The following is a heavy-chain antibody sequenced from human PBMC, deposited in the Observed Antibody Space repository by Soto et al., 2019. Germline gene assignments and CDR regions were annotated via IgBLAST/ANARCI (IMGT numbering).Heavy chain of an antibody. D-gene: IGHD3-9*01. Sequence: SETLSLTCTVSGGSISSYYWSWIRQPPGKGLEWIGYIYYSGSTNYNPSLKSRVTISVDTSKNQFSLKLSSVTAADTAVYYCARGGAYCDILTGPRFDYWGQGTLVTVSS. J-gene: IGHJ4*02. CDR1: GGSISSYY. V-gene: IGHV4-59*01. CDR3: ARGGAYCDILTGPRFDY. CDR2: IYYSGST.